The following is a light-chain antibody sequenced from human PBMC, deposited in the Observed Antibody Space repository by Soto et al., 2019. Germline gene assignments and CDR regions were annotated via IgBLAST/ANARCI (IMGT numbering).Light chain of an antibody. CDR1: QSISSW. CDR3: QQYNSYLRT. V-gene: IGKV1-5*03. CDR2: KAS. Sequence: DLQRIQTPSTLSASVEDRVTITCRASQSISSWLAWYQQKPGKAPKLLIYKASSLESGVPSRFSGSGSGTEFTLTISSLQPDDFATYYCQQYNSYLRTFGQGTKVDIK. J-gene: IGKJ1*01.